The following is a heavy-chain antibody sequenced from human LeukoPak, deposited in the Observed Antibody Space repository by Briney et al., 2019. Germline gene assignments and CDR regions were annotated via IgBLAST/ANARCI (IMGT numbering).Heavy chain of an antibody. Sequence: PGGSLRLSCAGSGDSFISHTMIWVRQAPGKGLEWISYIGYSGSPIYYADSVKGRFAISRDDSKTSLYLHMNSLRAEDTAFYYCAREYDSRARFDSWGQGILVTASS. D-gene: IGHD4-11*01. J-gene: IGHJ4*02. V-gene: IGHV3-48*01. CDR2: IGYSGSPI. CDR1: GDSFISHT. CDR3: AREYDSRARFDS.